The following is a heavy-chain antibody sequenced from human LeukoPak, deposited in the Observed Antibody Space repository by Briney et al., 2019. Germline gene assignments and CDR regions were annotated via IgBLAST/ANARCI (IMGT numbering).Heavy chain of an antibody. CDR2: ISYDGSNK. D-gene: IGHD4-23*01. CDR3: ARDRTTVVTPRSDY. CDR1: GFTFSSYG. Sequence: GGSLRLSCAASGFTFSSYGMHWVRQAPGKGLEWVAVISYDGSNKYYADSVKGRFTISRDNSKSTLYLQMNSLRAEDTAVYYCARDRTTVVTPRSDYWGQGTLVTVSS. V-gene: IGHV3-30*03. J-gene: IGHJ4*02.